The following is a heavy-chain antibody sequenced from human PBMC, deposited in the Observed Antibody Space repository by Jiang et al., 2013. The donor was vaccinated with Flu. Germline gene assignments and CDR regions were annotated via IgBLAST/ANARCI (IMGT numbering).Heavy chain of an antibody. V-gene: IGHV5-10-1*01. Sequence: GAEVKKPGESLRISCKGSGYSFTNYWISWVRQMPGKGLEWMGRIDPSDSYTNYSPSFQGHVTISADKSISTAYLQWSSLKASDTAMYYCARHKRGRFLKDYWGQGTLVTVSS. D-gene: IGHD3-3*01. CDR1: GYSFTNYW. CDR3: ARHKRGRFLKDY. CDR2: IDPSDSYT. J-gene: IGHJ4*02.